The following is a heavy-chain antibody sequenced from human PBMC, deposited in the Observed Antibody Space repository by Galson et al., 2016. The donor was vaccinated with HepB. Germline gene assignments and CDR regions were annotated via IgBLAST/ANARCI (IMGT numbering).Heavy chain of an antibody. CDR3: TREHLQRRTGLDL. Sequence: SLRLSCAAPGFTFGSHVMHWVRQAPGKGLEYVSGISYNVWTTYYGNSVKGRFTISRDSSKDTLSLQLDSLRVEDTAVYYCTREHLQRRTGLDLWGRGTLVTVSS. J-gene: IGHJ4*02. CDR2: ISYNVWTT. V-gene: IGHV3-64*01. CDR1: GFTFGSHV. D-gene: IGHD6-25*01.